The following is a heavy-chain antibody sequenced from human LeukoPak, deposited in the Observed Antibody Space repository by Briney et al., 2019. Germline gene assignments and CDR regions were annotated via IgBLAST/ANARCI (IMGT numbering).Heavy chain of an antibody. D-gene: IGHD6-13*01. Sequence: ASEKVSCKASGYTFTSYDIYWVRQATGQRLEWMGWMNPNSGNTGYAQKFQGRDTMTRNTSISTAYMELSSLRSEDTAVYYCARVLYSSSWYGDYNWFDPWGQGTLVTVSS. CDR1: GYTFTSYD. V-gene: IGHV1-8*01. J-gene: IGHJ5*02. CDR3: ARVLYSSSWYGDYNWFDP. CDR2: MNPNSGNT.